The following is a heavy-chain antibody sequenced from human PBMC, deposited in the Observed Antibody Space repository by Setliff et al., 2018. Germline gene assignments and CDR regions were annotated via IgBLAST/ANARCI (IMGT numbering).Heavy chain of an antibody. D-gene: IGHD3-16*01. CDR2: IYWSGGGT. J-gene: IGHJ4*02. CDR3: AGDPPGPHLVYTY. V-gene: IGHV3-20*04. Sequence: PGESLTISCAASGFTLDEHGMNWVRQDPGKGLEWVSDIYWSGGGTHFADSVRGRFTISRDNSKSTLYLQMNGLRAEDTAIYYCAGDPPGPHLVYTYWGQGALVTVSS. CDR1: GFTLDEHG.